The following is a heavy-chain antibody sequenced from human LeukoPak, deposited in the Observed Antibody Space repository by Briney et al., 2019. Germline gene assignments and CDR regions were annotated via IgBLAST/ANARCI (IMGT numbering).Heavy chain of an antibody. D-gene: IGHD3-16*01. CDR3: ARKGVSDLYYFDS. V-gene: IGHV4-59*08. CDR2: IYYSGST. Sequence: SETLSLTCTVSGGSISSYYWSWIRQPPGKGLEWIGYIYYSGSTNYNSSLKSRVTISVDTSKNQISLKLRSVTAADTAVYYCARKGVSDLYYFDSWGQGTLVTVSS. CDR1: GGSISSYY. J-gene: IGHJ4*02.